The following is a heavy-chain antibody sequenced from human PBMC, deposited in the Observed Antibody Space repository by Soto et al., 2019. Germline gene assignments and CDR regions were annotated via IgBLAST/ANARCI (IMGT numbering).Heavy chain of an antibody. CDR2: IYYSGST. CDR3: ARDRQGDGYNNKPRAHYYYMDG. CDR1: GGSISSYY. J-gene: IGHJ6*03. Sequence: PSETLSLTCTVSGGSISSYYWSWIRQPPGKGLEWIGYIYYSGSTNYNPSLKSRVTISVDTSKNQFSLKLSSVTAADTAVYYCARDRQGDGYNNKPRAHYYYMDGWGKGTTVTVAS. V-gene: IGHV4-59*01. D-gene: IGHD5-12*01.